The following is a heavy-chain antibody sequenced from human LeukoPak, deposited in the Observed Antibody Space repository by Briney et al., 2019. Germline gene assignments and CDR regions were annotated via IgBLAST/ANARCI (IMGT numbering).Heavy chain of an antibody. V-gene: IGHV1-46*01. D-gene: IGHD3-9*01. Sequence: ASVKVSCKASGYTFTSYYMHWVRQAPGQGLEWMGIINPSGGSTSYAQKFQGRVSMTRDTSTNTVYMELSSLRSDDTAVYYCARDLPYDILTGLTPSGFDYWGQGTLVTVSS. CDR1: GYTFTSYY. CDR2: INPSGGST. J-gene: IGHJ4*02. CDR3: ARDLPYDILTGLTPSGFDY.